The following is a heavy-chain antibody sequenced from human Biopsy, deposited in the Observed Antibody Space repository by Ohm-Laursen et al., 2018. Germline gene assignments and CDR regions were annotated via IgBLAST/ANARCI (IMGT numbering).Heavy chain of an antibody. Sequence: SETLSLTWAVSGGSFTGHYWSWIRQPPGKGLEWIGHISCTGYTSYNASLKSRVTISVDTSRNHFSLRLSSLTAADTAVYYCARGSNDSGGLYFPRWGQGTLLTVSS. D-gene: IGHD4-23*01. CDR2: ISCTGYT. J-gene: IGHJ4*02. CDR1: GGSFTGHY. V-gene: IGHV4-59*11. CDR3: ARGSNDSGGLYFPR.